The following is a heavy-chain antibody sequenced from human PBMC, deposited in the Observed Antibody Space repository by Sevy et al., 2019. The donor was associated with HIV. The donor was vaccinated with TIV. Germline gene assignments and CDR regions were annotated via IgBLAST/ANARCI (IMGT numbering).Heavy chain of an antibody. CDR1: GFTVSINY. J-gene: IGHJ4*02. Sequence: GGSLRLSCAASGFTVSINYMSWVRQAPGKGLEWVSVIYSGGSTYYADSVKGRFTISRDNSKNDLYLQMNSLRAEDTAVYYCARVLRGRAADTPYFDYWGQGTLVTVSS. CDR2: IYSGGST. V-gene: IGHV3-53*01. CDR3: ARVLRGRAADTPYFDY. D-gene: IGHD6-13*01.